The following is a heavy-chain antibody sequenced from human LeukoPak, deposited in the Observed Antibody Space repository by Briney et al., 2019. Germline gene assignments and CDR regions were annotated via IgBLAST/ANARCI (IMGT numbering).Heavy chain of an antibody. CDR2: ISGSGRST. J-gene: IGHJ4*02. V-gene: IGHV3-23*01. D-gene: IGHD4-23*01. CDR1: GFTFSSYA. Sequence: GGSLRLSCAASGFTFSSYAMSWVRQAPGKGLEWVSSISGSGRSTFYADSVKGRFTISRDNSKNTLYLQMNSLRAEDTAVYYCARAPYGGNSLDYWGQGTLVTVSS. CDR3: ARAPYGGNSLDY.